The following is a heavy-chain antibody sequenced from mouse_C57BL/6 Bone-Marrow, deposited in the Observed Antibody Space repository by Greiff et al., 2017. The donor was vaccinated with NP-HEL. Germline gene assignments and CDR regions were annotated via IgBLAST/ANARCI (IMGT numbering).Heavy chain of an antibody. V-gene: IGHV1-69*01. CDR2: IDPSDSYT. CDR1: GYTFTSYW. Sequence: QVQLQQPGAELVMPGASVKLSCKASGYTFTSYWMHWVKQRPGQGLEWIGEIDPSDSYTNYNQKFKGKSTLTVDKSSSTAHMQLSSLTSEDSAVDYCAREGGYYTWFAYWGQGTLVTVSA. D-gene: IGHD2-3*01. CDR3: AREGGYYTWFAY. J-gene: IGHJ3*01.